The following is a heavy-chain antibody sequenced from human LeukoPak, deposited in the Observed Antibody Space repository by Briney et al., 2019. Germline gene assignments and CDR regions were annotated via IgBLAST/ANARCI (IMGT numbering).Heavy chain of an antibody. CDR3: ARDNYDILTGYYGVPIDAFDT. CDR2: ISAYNGNT. D-gene: IGHD3-9*01. CDR1: GYTFTSYG. Sequence: ASVKVSCKASGYTFTSYGISWVRQAPGQGLEWMGWISAYNGNTNYAQKLQGRVTMTTDTSTSTAYMELRSLRSDDTAVYYCARDNYDILTGYYGVPIDAFDTWGQGTMVTVSS. V-gene: IGHV1-18*01. J-gene: IGHJ3*02.